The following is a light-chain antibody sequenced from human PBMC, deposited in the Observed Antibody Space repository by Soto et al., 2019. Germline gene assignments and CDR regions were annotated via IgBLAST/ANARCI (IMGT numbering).Light chain of an antibody. CDR3: SSYTSSSTLLYV. V-gene: IGLV2-14*01. CDR2: DVS. CDR1: SSDVGGYNY. Sequence: QSALTQPASVSGSPGQSITISCTGTSSDVGGYNYVSWYQQHPGKAPKLMIYDVSNRPSGVSNRFSGSKSGNTASLTTSGLQAEDEADYYYSSYTSSSTLLYVFGTGTKLTVL. J-gene: IGLJ1*01.